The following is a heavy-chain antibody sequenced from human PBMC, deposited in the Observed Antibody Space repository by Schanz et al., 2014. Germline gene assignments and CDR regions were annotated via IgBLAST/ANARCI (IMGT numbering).Heavy chain of an antibody. D-gene: IGHD2-15*01. Sequence: VQLLDSGGGLVQPGGSLRLSCAASGFTFSTYAMSWVRQAPGKGLEWVAVISYDGSNKYYADSVKGRFTISRDNSKNTLYLQMNTLRAEDTAVYYCARDRGYCSGGSCLTSDYWGQGTLVTVSS. CDR1: GFTFSTYA. J-gene: IGHJ4*02. V-gene: IGHV3-30-3*01. CDR3: ARDRGYCSGGSCLTSDY. CDR2: ISYDGSNK.